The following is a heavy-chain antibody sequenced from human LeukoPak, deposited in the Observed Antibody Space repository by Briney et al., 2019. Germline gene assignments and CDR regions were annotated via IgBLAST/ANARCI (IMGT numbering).Heavy chain of an antibody. D-gene: IGHD5-18*01. Sequence: ASVKVSCRASGYTFTAYYMHWVRQAPGQGLEWMGGIIPIFGTANYAQKFQGRVTITADESTSTAYMELSSLRSEDTAVYYCASPAGINSYGYRSWGQGTLVTVSS. J-gene: IGHJ5*02. CDR3: ASPAGINSYGYRS. V-gene: IGHV1-69*13. CDR1: GYTFTAYY. CDR2: IIPIFGTA.